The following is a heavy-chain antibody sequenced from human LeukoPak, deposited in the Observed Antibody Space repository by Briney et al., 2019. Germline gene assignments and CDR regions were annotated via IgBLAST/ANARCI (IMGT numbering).Heavy chain of an antibody. V-gene: IGHV3-30-3*01. D-gene: IGHD2-2*01. Sequence: GGSLRLSCAASGFTFSSYAMHWVRQAPGKGLEWVAVISYDGSNKYYADSVKGRFTISRDNSKNTLYLQMNSLRAEDTAVYYCAKAHCSSTSCYAPELLPYYYYGMDVWGQGTTVTVSS. J-gene: IGHJ6*02. CDR2: ISYDGSNK. CDR3: AKAHCSSTSCYAPELLPYYYYGMDV. CDR1: GFTFSSYA.